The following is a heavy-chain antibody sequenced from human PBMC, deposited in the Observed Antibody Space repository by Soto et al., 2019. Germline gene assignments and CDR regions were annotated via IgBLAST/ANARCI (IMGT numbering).Heavy chain of an antibody. Sequence: EQLVESGGGEVQPGRSLTISCAASGFTFSTYGMHWVRQTPGKGLEWVAVISYDGTNKFYSDSVKGRFTISRDNFKNTLTLQMNSLRADDTAVYSCAKDLQSYGDYDYYCYGMDVWGLGTRVTVSS. CDR2: ISYDGTNK. J-gene: IGHJ6*02. CDR1: GFTFSTYG. D-gene: IGHD4-17*01. CDR3: AKDLQSYGDYDYYCYGMDV. V-gene: IGHV3-30*18.